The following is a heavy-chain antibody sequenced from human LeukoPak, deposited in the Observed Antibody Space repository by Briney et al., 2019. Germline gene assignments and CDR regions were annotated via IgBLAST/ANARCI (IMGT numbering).Heavy chain of an antibody. Sequence: GASVKVSCKASGYTFTSYDINWVRQATGQGLEWMGWMSPNSDNRGYEQNLQGRVTMTMDTSISTAYMELSSLRSEDTAVYYCAAIMVVTAGVAFNIWGQGTMVTVSS. CDR3: AAIMVVTAGVAFNI. V-gene: IGHV1-8*01. CDR2: MSPNSDNR. D-gene: IGHD2-21*02. CDR1: GYTFTSYD. J-gene: IGHJ3*02.